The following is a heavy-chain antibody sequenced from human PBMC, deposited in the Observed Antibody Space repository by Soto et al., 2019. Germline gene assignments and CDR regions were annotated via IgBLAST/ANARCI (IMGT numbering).Heavy chain of an antibody. CDR3: AKESVAVAGKRTWGGNNLYYYYGMDV. V-gene: IGHV3-23*01. J-gene: IGHJ6*02. Sequence: GGSLRLSCAASGFTFSSYAMSWVRQAPGKGLEWVSAISGSGGSTYYADSVKGRFTISRDNSKNTLYLQMNSLRAEDTAVYYCAKESVAVAGKRTWGGNNLYYYYGMDVWGQGTTVTVSS. CDR1: GFTFSSYA. D-gene: IGHD6-19*01. CDR2: ISGSGGST.